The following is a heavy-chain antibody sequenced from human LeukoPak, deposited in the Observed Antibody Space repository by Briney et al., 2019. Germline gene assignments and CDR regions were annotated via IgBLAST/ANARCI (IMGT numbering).Heavy chain of an antibody. D-gene: IGHD3-22*01. CDR3: ARAITMIVVNLLDY. J-gene: IGHJ4*02. CDR1: GDGFSRNA. CDR2: IIPMFGTP. Sequence: GTSVKVSCKASGDGFSRNAINWVRQAPGQGLEWMGGIIPMFGTPKYARKFQGRVTITTNESTNTAYMELNSLTSEDTAVYYCARAITMIVVNLLDYWGQGTLVTVSS. V-gene: IGHV1-69*05.